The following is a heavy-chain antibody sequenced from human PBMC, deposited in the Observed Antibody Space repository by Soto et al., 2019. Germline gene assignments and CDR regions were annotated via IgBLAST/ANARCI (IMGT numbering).Heavy chain of an antibody. V-gene: IGHV4-34*01. CDR1: GGSLSGYY. CDR3: ARHHVRGRTIAGAAEF. J-gene: IGHJ4*02. D-gene: IGHD1-26*01. CDR2: FNHSGDT. Sequence: QVQLQQRGAGLLKPSETLSLTCAVYGGSLSGYYWCWIRQPPGKALEWIGEFNHSGDTNYNPSLKSRVSISADTSKNEVFLNLSSVTAADMAMYYCARHHVRGRTIAGAAEFWGQGTLVTVSS.